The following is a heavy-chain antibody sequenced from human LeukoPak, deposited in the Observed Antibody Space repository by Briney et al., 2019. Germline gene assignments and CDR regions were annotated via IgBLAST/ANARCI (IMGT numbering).Heavy chain of an antibody. CDR3: ATIWGYSSGWSDY. CDR1: GGSISSSSW. D-gene: IGHD6-19*01. Sequence: SETLSLTCAVSGGSISSSSWWSWVRQPPGKGLEWIGEIYHSGSTNYNPSLKSRVTISVDKSKNQFSLKLSSVTAADTAVYYCATIWGYSSGWSDYWGQGTLVTVSS. CDR2: IYHSGST. J-gene: IGHJ4*02. V-gene: IGHV4-4*02.